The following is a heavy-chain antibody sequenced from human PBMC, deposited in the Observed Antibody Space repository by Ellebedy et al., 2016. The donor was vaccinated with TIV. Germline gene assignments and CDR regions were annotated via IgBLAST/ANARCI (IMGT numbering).Heavy chain of an antibody. CDR3: ARGGTAMATAYYYYMDV. D-gene: IGHD5-18*01. V-gene: IGHV1-8*01. J-gene: IGHJ6*03. Sequence: ASVKVSXKASGYTFTSYDINWVRQATGQGLEWMGWMNPNSGNTGYAQKFQGRVTMTRNTSISTAYMELSSLRSEDTAVYYCARGGTAMATAYYYYMDVWGKGTTVTVSS. CDR2: MNPNSGNT. CDR1: GYTFTSYD.